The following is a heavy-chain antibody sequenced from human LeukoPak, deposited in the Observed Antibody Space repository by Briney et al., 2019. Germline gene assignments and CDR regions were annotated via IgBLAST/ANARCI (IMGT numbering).Heavy chain of an antibody. CDR1: GFTFSSYS. D-gene: IGHD2/OR15-2a*01. V-gene: IGHV3-23*03. J-gene: IGHJ3*02. CDR2: IYSGYST. CDR3: AKERSEGNPFPDAFDI. Sequence: GGSLRLSCAASGFTFSSYSMNWVRQAPGKGLEWVSVIYSGYSTYYADSVKGRITISRDNSKNTLYLQMNSLRAEDTAVYYCAKERSEGNPFPDAFDIWGQGTMVTVSS.